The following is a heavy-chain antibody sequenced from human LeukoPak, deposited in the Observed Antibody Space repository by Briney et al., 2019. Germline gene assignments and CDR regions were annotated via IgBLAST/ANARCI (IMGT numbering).Heavy chain of an antibody. Sequence: PSQTLSLTCTVSGGSTSSGGYYWSWIRQHPGKGLEWIGYIYYSGSTYYNPSLKSRVTISVDTSKNQFSLKLSSVTAADTAVYYCARQTNRLLWFGESPLENWFDPWGQGTLVTVSS. CDR1: GGSTSSGGYY. CDR3: ARQTNRLLWFGESPLENWFDP. J-gene: IGHJ5*02. V-gene: IGHV4-31*03. CDR2: IYYSGST. D-gene: IGHD3-10*01.